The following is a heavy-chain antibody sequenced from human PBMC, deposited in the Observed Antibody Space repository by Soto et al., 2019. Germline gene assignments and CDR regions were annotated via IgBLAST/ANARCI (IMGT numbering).Heavy chain of an antibody. CDR1: GGSFSGYY. CDR3: ARVSAYAFDI. V-gene: IGHV4-34*01. D-gene: IGHD3-16*02. J-gene: IGHJ3*02. Sequence: QVQLQQWGAGLLKPSETLSLTCAVYGGSFSGYYWSWIRQPPGKGLEWIGEINHSGSTNYNPSLQIRVTISVDTSKNQFSLKLSSVTAADTAVYYCARVSAYAFDIWGQGTMVTVSS. CDR2: INHSGST.